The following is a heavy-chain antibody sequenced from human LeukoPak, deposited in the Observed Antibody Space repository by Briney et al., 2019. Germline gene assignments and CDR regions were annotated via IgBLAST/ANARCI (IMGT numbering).Heavy chain of an antibody. CDR3: VRVWASSGWSRFDP. CDR2: ISSSGSVI. D-gene: IGHD6-19*01. Sequence: GGSLRLSCEASGFTFSDYYMSWIRQAPRKGLEWVSSISSSGSVIYYADSVKGRFTISRDNAKNSLYVEMNNPRADDTAVYYCVRVWASSGWSRFDPWGQGTRVTVSS. CDR1: GFTFSDYY. J-gene: IGHJ5*02. V-gene: IGHV3-11*01.